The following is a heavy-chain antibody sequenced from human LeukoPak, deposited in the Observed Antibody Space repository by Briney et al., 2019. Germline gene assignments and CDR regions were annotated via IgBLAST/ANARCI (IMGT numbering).Heavy chain of an antibody. CDR3: TVVVVLIDY. V-gene: IGHV3-73*01. CDR1: GYTFTGYY. D-gene: IGHD3-22*01. Sequence: KVSCKASGYTFTGYYMHWVRQASGKGLEWVGRIRSKANSYATAYAASVKGRFTISRDDSKNTAYLQMNSLKTEDTAVYYCTVVVVLIDYWGQGTLVTVSS. J-gene: IGHJ4*02. CDR2: IRSKANSYAT.